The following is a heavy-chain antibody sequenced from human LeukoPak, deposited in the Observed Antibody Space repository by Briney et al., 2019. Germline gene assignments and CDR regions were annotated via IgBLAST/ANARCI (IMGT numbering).Heavy chain of an antibody. D-gene: IGHD3-22*01. CDR2: IYPGDSDI. CDR3: ARIPHYYDSSGYYYKETTFDY. CDR1: GYSFSDYW. V-gene: IGHV5-51*01. J-gene: IGHJ4*02. Sequence: GESLKISCKGSGYSFSDYWIGWVRQMPGKGLEWMGIIYPGDSDIRYSPSFQGQVTISADKSSSTAFLQWSSLKASDTAMYYCARIPHYYDSSGYYYKETTFDYWGQGTLVTVSS.